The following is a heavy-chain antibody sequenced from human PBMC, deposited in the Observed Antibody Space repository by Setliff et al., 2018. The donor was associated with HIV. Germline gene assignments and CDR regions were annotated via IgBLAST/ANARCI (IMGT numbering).Heavy chain of an antibody. Sequence: GESLKISCAASVFTFNNYGMNWVRQAPGKGLEWVAFIRYDGSQKYYVDSVKGRFTISRDNSKNTLYLQMNSLRVEDTAVYYCAKDVCSGAYCYAYYYYGMDVWGQETMVTVSS. V-gene: IGHV3-30*02. CDR3: AKDVCSGAYCYAYYYYGMDV. D-gene: IGHD2-15*01. CDR1: VFTFNNYG. CDR2: IRYDGSQK. J-gene: IGHJ6*02.